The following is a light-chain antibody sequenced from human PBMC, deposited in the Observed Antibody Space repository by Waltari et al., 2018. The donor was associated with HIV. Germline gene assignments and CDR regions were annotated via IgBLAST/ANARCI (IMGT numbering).Light chain of an antibody. CDR3: QTWDTGIQV. Sequence: QLVLTQSPSASASLGASVKPTCTLSSGHNNYAIAWHQQQPEKGPRYLMKLSTDGSHVKGDGIPDRFSGSSSGAERYLTISSLQSEDEADYYCQTWDTGIQVFGGGTKLTVL. V-gene: IGLV4-69*01. J-gene: IGLJ2*01. CDR2: LSTDGSH. CDR1: SGHNNYA.